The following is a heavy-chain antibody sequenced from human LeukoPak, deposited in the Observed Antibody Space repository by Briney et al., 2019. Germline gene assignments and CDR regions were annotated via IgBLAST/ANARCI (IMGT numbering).Heavy chain of an antibody. D-gene: IGHD6-13*01. CDR1: GFTFSSYA. J-gene: IGHJ4*02. CDR3: AKEGTYSSSWYSFDY. Sequence: GGSLRLSCAASGFTFSSYAMSWVRQAPGKGLQWVSAISGSGGSTYYADSVKGRFTISRDNSKNTLYLQMNSLRAEDTAVYYCAKEGTYSSSWYSFDYWGQGTLVTVSS. CDR2: ISGSGGST. V-gene: IGHV3-23*01.